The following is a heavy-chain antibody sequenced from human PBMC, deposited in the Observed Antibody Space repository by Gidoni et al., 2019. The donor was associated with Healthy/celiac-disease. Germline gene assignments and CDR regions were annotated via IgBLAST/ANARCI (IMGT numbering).Heavy chain of an antibody. Sequence: EVQLLESGGGLVQPVGSLRLSCAASGFTFSSYAMSWVRQAPGKGLEWVSAISGSGGSTYYADSVKGRFTISRDNSKNTLYLQMNSLRAEDTAVYYCATFIAAGGWFDPWGQGTLVTVSS. V-gene: IGHV3-23*01. J-gene: IGHJ5*02. D-gene: IGHD6-6*01. CDR3: ATFIAAGGWFDP. CDR1: GFTFSSYA. CDR2: ISGSGGST.